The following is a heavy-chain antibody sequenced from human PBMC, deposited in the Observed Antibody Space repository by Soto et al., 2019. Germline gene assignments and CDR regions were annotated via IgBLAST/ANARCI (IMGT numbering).Heavy chain of an antibody. CDR1: GGSISSGGYY. V-gene: IGHV4-31*03. J-gene: IGHJ4*02. D-gene: IGHD3-10*01. CDR3: ARVVHYYYGSGSYSLPDY. CDR2: IYYSGST. Sequence: SETLSLTCTVSGGSISSGGYYWSWIRQHPGKGLEWIGYIYYSGSTYYNPSLKSRVTISVDTSKNQFSLKLSSVTAADTAVYYCARVVHYYYGSGSYSLPDYWGQGTLVTVSS.